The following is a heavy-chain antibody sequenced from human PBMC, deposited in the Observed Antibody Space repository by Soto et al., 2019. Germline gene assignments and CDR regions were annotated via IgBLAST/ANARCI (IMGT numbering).Heavy chain of an antibody. CDR2: IWYDGSNK. CDR1: GFTFSSYG. J-gene: IGHJ6*02. Sequence: GGSLRLSCAASGFTFSSYGMHWVRQAPGKGLEWVAVIWYDGSNKYYADSVKGRFTISRENSKNTLYLQMNSLRAEDTAVYYCARDRLYSSSDPLDYYYGMDVWGQGTTVTVSS. CDR3: ARDRLYSSSDPLDYYYGMDV. D-gene: IGHD6-6*01. V-gene: IGHV3-33*01.